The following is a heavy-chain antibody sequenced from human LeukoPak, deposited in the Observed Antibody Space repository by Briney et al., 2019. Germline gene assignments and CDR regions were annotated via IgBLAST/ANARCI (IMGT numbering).Heavy chain of an antibody. CDR2: INHSGST. CDR3: ARTPYYYDSSGYQWAYFFDY. J-gene: IGHJ4*02. D-gene: IGHD3-22*01. Sequence: SETLSLTCAVSGGSISSGGYSWSWIRQPPGKGLEWIGEINHSGSTNYNPSLKSRVTISVDTSKNQFSLKLSSVTAADTAVYYCARTPYYYDSSGYQWAYFFDYWGQGTLVTVSS. V-gene: IGHV4-34*01. CDR1: GGSISSGGYS.